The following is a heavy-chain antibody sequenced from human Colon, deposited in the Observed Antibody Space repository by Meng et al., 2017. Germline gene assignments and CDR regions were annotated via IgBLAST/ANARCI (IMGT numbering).Heavy chain of an antibody. CDR3: AKEDVWSGYLDS. Sequence: VARVESGGLLGQPGGSLGLSCEGSGFPFRTYAMTWVRQAPGKGLEWVSAVSGGGGTTYYAASVKGRFTISRDNSQNTLYLEMNRLRAEDTAVYYCAKEDVWSGYLDSWGQGTLVTVSS. D-gene: IGHD3-3*01. CDR1: GFPFRTYA. CDR2: VSGGGGTT. V-gene: IGHV3-23*04. J-gene: IGHJ4*02.